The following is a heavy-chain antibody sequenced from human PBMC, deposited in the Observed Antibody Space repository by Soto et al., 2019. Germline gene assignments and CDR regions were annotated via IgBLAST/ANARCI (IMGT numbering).Heavy chain of an antibody. CDR2: IYYSGST. CDR3: ALGDRLPRDY. V-gene: IGHV4-31*03. CDR1: VGSISSGRYY. D-gene: IGHD6-25*01. Sequence: TLSLTFTVSVGSISSGRYYCSWIRQHLGEGLEWIGYIYYSGSTYYNPSLKSRVTISVDTSKNQFSLKLSSVTAADTAVYYCALGDRLPRDYSAQTVLVTV. J-gene: IGHJ4*02.